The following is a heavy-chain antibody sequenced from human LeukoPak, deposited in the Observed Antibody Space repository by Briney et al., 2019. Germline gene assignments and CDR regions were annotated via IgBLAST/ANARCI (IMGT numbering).Heavy chain of an antibody. Sequence: GGSLRLSCAASGCTFSSYAINWVRQAPGKGLEWVSCISSSGSYIYYADSVRGRFTISRDNAKNSLYLQMNSLRVEDTAVYYCARDYDRSGYSDSWGQGTLVTVSS. CDR2: ISSSGSYI. J-gene: IGHJ4*02. CDR1: GCTFSSYA. D-gene: IGHD3-22*01. CDR3: ARDYDRSGYSDS. V-gene: IGHV3-21*01.